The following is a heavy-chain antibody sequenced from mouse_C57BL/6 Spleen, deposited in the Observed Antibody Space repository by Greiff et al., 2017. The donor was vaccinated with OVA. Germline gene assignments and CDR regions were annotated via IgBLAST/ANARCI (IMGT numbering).Heavy chain of an antibody. J-gene: IGHJ1*03. Sequence: HVQLQQSGAELVRPGASVTLSCKASGYTFTDYEMHWVKQTPVHGLEWIGAIDPETGGTAYNQKFKGKAILTADKSSSTAYMELRSLTSEDSAVYYCTRGGYYYGSSSSGYFDVWGTGTTVTVSS. CDR1: GYTFTDYE. D-gene: IGHD1-1*01. CDR3: TRGGYYYGSSSSGYFDV. CDR2: IDPETGGT. V-gene: IGHV1-15*01.